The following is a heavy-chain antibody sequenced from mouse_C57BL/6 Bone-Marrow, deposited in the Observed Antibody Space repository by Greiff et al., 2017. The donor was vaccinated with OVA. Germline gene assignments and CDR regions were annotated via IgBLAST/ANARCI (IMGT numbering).Heavy chain of an antibody. D-gene: IGHD2-5*01. V-gene: IGHV3-8*01. J-gene: IGHJ2*01. Sequence: EVKLLESGPGLAKPSQTLSLTCSVTGYSITSDYWNWIRKFPGNKLEYMGYISYSGSTYYNPSLKSRISITRDTSKTQYYLQLNAVTTEDTASYYCARAGTYYSNLYYFDYWGQGTTLTVSS. CDR2: ISYSGST. CDR1: GYSITSDY. CDR3: ARAGTYYSNLYYFDY.